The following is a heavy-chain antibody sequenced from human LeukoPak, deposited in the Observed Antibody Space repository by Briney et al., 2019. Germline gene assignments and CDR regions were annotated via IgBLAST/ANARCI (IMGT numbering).Heavy chain of an antibody. CDR3: AREGIAVAGTCMDV. J-gene: IGHJ6*02. Sequence: NSGGSLRLSCAASGFTFSSYSMNWVRQAPGKGLEWVSSISSSSSYIYYADSVKGRFTISRDNAKNSLYLQMNSLRAEDTAVYYCAREGIAVAGTCMDVWGQGTTVTVSS. CDR2: ISSSSSYI. CDR1: GFTFSSYS. D-gene: IGHD6-19*01. V-gene: IGHV3-21*01.